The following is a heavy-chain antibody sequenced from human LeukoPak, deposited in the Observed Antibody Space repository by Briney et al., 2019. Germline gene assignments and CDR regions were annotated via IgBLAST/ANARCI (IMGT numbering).Heavy chain of an antibody. V-gene: IGHV1-2*02. CDR1: GYTFTGYY. D-gene: IGHD6-13*01. J-gene: IGHJ4*02. CDR2: INPNSGGT. CDR3: ARGIAAAGTPDHDY. Sequence: GASVKVSCKASGYTFTGYYMHWVRQAPGQGLEWMGWINPNSGGTNYAQKFQGRVTMTRDTSISTAYMELSRLRSDDTAVYYCARGIAAAGTPDHDYWGQGTLVTVSS.